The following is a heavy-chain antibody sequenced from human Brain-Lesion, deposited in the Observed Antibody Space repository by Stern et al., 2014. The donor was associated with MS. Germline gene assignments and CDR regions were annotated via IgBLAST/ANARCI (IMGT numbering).Heavy chain of an antibody. D-gene: IGHD2-2*01. Sequence: MQLVESGAEVKKPGASVKVSCKASGYTFSSYDITWVRQASGHGLEWMGWMNPYSGNTGYAQKFKGRVSMTSDPSISTVYMELTSLKSDDTAVYFCARAVRNQLLSEYWGQGTLVTVSS. CDR3: ARAVRNQLLSEY. J-gene: IGHJ4*02. CDR1: GYTFSSYD. V-gene: IGHV1-8*01. CDR2: MNPYSGNT.